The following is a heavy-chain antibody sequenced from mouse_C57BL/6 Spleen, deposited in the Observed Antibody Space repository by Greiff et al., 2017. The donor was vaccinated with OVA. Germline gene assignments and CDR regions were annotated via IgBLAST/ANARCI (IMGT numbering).Heavy chain of an antibody. D-gene: IGHD2-14*01. CDR2: ISGGGGNT. Sequence: DVKLVESGGGLVKPGGSLKLSCAASGFTFSSYTMSWVRQTPEKRLEWVATISGGGGNTYYPDSVKGRFTISRDNAKNTLYLQMSSLRSEDTALYYCARQRGNYFDYWGQGTTLTVSS. J-gene: IGHJ2*01. CDR3: ARQRGNYFDY. CDR1: GFTFSSYT. V-gene: IGHV5-9*01.